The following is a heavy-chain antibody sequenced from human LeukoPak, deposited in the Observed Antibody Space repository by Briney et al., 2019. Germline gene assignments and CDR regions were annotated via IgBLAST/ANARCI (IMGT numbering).Heavy chain of an antibody. CDR2: INPSGGST. V-gene: IGHV1-46*03. J-gene: IGHJ4*02. CDR1: GYTFTTYY. D-gene: IGHD2-2*01. CDR3: ARRGGCSSTSCYLDY. Sequence: ASVTVSCKASGYTFTTYYMHWVRQAPGQGFEWMGIINPSGGSTSYAQKFQGRVTMTRDTSTSTVYMELSSLRSEDTAVYYCARRGGCSSTSCYLDYWGQGTLVTVSS.